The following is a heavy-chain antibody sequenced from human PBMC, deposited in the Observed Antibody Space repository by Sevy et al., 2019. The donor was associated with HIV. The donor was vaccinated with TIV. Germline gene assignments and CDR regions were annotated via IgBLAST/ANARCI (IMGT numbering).Heavy chain of an antibody. CDR1: GGTFSSYA. Sequence: ASVKVSYKASGGTFSSYAISWVRQAPGQGLEWMGGIIPIFGTANYAQKFQGRVTITADESTSTAYMELSSLRSEDTAVYYCARAGLRFLEWLSAKNWFDPWGQGTLVTVSS. CDR3: ARAGLRFLEWLSAKNWFDP. V-gene: IGHV1-69*13. D-gene: IGHD3-3*01. J-gene: IGHJ5*02. CDR2: IIPIFGTA.